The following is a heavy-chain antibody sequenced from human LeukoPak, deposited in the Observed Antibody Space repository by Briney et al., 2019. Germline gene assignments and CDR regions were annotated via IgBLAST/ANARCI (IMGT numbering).Heavy chain of an antibody. Sequence: AAPMKISSKGSGYSFTSYWIGWVRQRPRKRLEWRGIIYPSDSDTRYSPSFPGQVTISADKSISTAYLQWSSLKASDTAMFCCARGPGGGATNFDYWGQGTLVTVSS. D-gene: IGHD1-26*01. V-gene: IGHV5-51*01. CDR3: ARGPGGGATNFDY. CDR1: GYSFTSYW. J-gene: IGHJ4*02. CDR2: IYPSDSDT.